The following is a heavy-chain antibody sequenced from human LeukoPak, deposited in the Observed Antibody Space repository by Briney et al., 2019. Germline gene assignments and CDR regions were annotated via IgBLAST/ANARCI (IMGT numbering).Heavy chain of an antibody. CDR3: ARQGATKRGYFDY. CDR1: AYSFTSCW. CDR2: IYPGDSDT. D-gene: IGHD2-8*01. V-gene: IGHV5-51*01. Sequence: GESLKIFCRGAAYSFTSCWIGWVRQMPGKGLEWMGIIYPGDSDTRYSPSFQGQVTISADKSISTAYLQWSSLKASDTAMYYCARQGATKRGYFDYWGQGTLVTVSS. J-gene: IGHJ4*02.